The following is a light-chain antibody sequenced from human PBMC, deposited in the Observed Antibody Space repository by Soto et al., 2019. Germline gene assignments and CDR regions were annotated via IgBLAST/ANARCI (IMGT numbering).Light chain of an antibody. CDR1: QSISTE. CDR2: SAY. CDR3: QQGHNWPLT. Sequence: ERVMTQSPATLSVSPGERATLSCRASQSISTELAWYQQKPGQPPRLRIYSAYTRATGVPARFTGSGSGSEFTLTMRGLQSEDFAVYYCQQGHNWPLTFGQGTRLEI. J-gene: IGKJ2*01. V-gene: IGKV3-15*01.